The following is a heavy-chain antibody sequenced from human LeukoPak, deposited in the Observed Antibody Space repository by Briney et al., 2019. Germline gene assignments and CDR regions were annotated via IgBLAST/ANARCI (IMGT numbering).Heavy chain of an antibody. J-gene: IGHJ4*02. CDR2: ISSSSSYI. D-gene: IGHD1-26*01. Sequence: GGSLRLSCAASGFTFSSYSMNWVRQAPGKGLEWVSSISSSSSYIYYADSVKGRFTVSRDNAKNSLYLQMNGLRAEDTAVYYCARDSGSYRFDYWGQGTLVTVSS. V-gene: IGHV3-21*01. CDR3: ARDSGSYRFDY. CDR1: GFTFSSYS.